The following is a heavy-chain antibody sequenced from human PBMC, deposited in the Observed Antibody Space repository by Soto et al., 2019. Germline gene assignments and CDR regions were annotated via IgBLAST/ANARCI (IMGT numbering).Heavy chain of an antibody. CDR3: AATYSRSWYRFDP. V-gene: IGHV2-26*01. J-gene: IGHJ5*02. Sequence: QVTVKESGPVLVKPTETLTLTCTVSGFSLSNAGLGVSWIRQPPGKALEWLAHIFSNEEKSYSTSLKSRRTNSKDTSKSQVVLNMTNTDPVNTATYYCAATYSRSWYRFDPWGQGTLVTVSS. D-gene: IGHD6-13*01. CDR2: IFSNEEK. CDR1: GFSLSNAGLG.